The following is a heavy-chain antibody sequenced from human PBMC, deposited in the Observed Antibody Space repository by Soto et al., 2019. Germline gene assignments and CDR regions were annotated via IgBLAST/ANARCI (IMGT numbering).Heavy chain of an antibody. J-gene: IGHJ4*02. Sequence: SETLSLTCRVSGGTFNSGDYFWGWIRQPPGKGLEWIGSMFYCGRTYYSPSLKSRAAMSMDTSKNLFCLRLRSLTAAETAVYFCARMNATLYRHYCFDYWGQGTPVTVSS. CDR3: ARMNATLYRHYCFDY. CDR2: MFYCGRT. D-gene: IGHD2-21*01. V-gene: IGHV4-30-4*08. CDR1: GGTFNSGDYF.